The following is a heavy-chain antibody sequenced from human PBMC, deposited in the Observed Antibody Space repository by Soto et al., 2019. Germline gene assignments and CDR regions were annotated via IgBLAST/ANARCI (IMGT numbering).Heavy chain of an antibody. CDR2: IYSGGST. D-gene: IGHD3-22*01. Sequence: PGGSLRLSCAASGFTVSSNYMSWVRQAPGKGLEWVSVIYSGGSTYYVDSVKGRFTISRDNSKNTLYLQMNSLRAEDTAVYYCAGQAFHDSNADYWGQGTLVTGSA. CDR3: AGQAFHDSNADY. V-gene: IGHV3-53*01. CDR1: GFTVSSNY. J-gene: IGHJ4*02.